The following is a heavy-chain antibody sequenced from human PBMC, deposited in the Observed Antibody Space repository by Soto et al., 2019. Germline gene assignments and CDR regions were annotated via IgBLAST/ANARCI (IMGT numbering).Heavy chain of an antibody. D-gene: IGHD6-19*01. CDR1: GGSISSSSYY. J-gene: IGHJ4*02. V-gene: IGHV4-39*01. CDR2: IYYSGST. CDR3: ARPRIAVAGSPIDY. Sequence: SETLSLTCTVSGGSISSSSYYWGWIRQPPGKGLEWIGSIYYSGSTYYNPSLKSRVTISVDTSKNQFSLKLSSVTAADTAVYYCARPRIAVAGSPIDYWGQGTLVTVSS.